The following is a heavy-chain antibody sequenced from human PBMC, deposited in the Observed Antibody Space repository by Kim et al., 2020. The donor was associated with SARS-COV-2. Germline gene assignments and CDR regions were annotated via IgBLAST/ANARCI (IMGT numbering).Heavy chain of an antibody. V-gene: IGHV3-33*01. Sequence: GGSLRLSCAASGFTFSSYGMHWVRQAPGKGLEWVAVIWYDGSNKYYADSVKGRFTISRDNSKNTLYLQMNSLRAEDTAVYYCARDSDSSGYYYGSSYYYYGMDVWGQGTTVTVSS. J-gene: IGHJ6*02. CDR3: ARDSDSSGYYYGSSYYYYGMDV. D-gene: IGHD3-22*01. CDR2: IWYDGSNK. CDR1: GFTFSSYG.